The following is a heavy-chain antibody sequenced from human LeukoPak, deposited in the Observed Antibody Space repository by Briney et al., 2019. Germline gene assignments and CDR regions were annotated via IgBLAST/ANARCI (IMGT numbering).Heavy chain of an antibody. J-gene: IGHJ4*02. Sequence: ASVKVSCKTSGSTFNDYYIHWVRQAPGQGLEWMGWLNPYSGGTNYAQKFQGRVILTRDTSITTVYMDLSRLTSDDTAVYYCARALTRYSTAWYGYWGQGTLVTVSS. CDR2: LNPYSGGT. V-gene: IGHV1-2*02. CDR1: GSTFNDYY. D-gene: IGHD6-19*01. CDR3: ARALTRYSTAWYGY.